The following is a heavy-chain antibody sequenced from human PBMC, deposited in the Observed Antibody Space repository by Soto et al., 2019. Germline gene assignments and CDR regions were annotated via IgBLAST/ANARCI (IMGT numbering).Heavy chain of an antibody. D-gene: IGHD2-21*01. Sequence: EVHLVESGGTLVQPGGSLRLSCAASGFTFDTYWMNWVRQAPGKGLVWLSGIKSDGTIRSYADSVKGRFTISRDNTRNTLSLKTIGLRAETTAVYYCARLSGDHVAVVSYGMDAWGQGTTVTVSS. J-gene: IGHJ6*02. CDR2: IKSDGTIR. CDR1: GFTFDTYW. V-gene: IGHV3-74*01. CDR3: ARLSGDHVAVVSYGMDA.